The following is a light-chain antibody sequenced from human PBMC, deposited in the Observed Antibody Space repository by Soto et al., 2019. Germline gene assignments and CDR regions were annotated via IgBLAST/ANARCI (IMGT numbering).Light chain of an antibody. V-gene: IGLV2-11*01. Sequence: QSVLTQPRSVSGSPGQSVTISCTGTSCDVGGYNFVSWYQQHPGKAPTLMIFDVSQRPSGVPDRFSGSKSGNTASLTISGLQADDEADYYCCSYGGSYTWVFGGGTKLTVL. CDR2: DVS. CDR1: SCDVGGYNF. J-gene: IGLJ3*02. CDR3: CSYGGSYTWV.